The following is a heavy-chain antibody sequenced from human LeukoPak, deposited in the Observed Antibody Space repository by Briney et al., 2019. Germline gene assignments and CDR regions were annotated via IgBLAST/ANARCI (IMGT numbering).Heavy chain of an antibody. J-gene: IGHJ4*02. Sequence: GGSLRLSCVDSGFTLKNYAMSWVRQAPGKGLEWVSAISGSGGSTYYADSVKGRFTISRDNSKSTLYLQMNSLRAEDTAVYYCASLHCSSTSCYHGYWGQGTLVTVSS. CDR2: ISGSGGST. D-gene: IGHD2-2*01. CDR3: ASLHCSSTSCYHGY. V-gene: IGHV3-23*01. CDR1: GFTLKNYA.